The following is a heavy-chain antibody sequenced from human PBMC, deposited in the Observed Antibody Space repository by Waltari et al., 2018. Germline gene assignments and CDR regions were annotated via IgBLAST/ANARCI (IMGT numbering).Heavy chain of an antibody. CDR2: IVSSGSTI. V-gene: IGHV3-48*03. CDR3: ARAGLSRPFDWPYFDS. Sequence: EVQLVESGGRSVLPGASLRLSWSASGFKFINYKLNWVPRPVGKGLGWIAYIVSSGSTIYYADSVKGRFTVSRDNARDSAFLQMDTLRVEDTAVYFCARAGLSRPFDWPYFDSWGPGTLVTVSS. D-gene: IGHD3-9*01. J-gene: IGHJ4*02. CDR1: GFKFINYK.